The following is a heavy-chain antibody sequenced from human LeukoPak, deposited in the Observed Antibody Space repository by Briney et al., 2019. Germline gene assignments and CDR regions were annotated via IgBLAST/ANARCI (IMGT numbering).Heavy chain of an antibody. Sequence: GASVKVSCKASGGTFSSYAISWVRQAPGQGLEWMGRIIPILGIANYAQKFQGRVTITADKSTSTAYMELSSLRSEDTAVYYCARLKGGFYWYFDLWGRGTLVTVSS. CDR2: IIPILGIA. D-gene: IGHD3-16*01. J-gene: IGHJ2*01. CDR3: ARLKGGFYWYFDL. V-gene: IGHV1-69*04. CDR1: GGTFSSYA.